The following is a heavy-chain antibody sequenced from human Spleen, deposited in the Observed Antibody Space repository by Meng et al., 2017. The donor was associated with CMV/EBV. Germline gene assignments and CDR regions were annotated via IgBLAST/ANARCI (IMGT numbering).Heavy chain of an antibody. J-gene: IGHJ4*02. V-gene: IGHV3-21*01. D-gene: IGHD1-7*01. CDR1: GFTFSSYS. CDR3: ARDIRWNYGPGY. CDR2: ISSSSSYK. Sequence: GGSLRLSCAASGFTFSSYSMNWVRQAPGKGLEWVSSISSSSSYKYYADSVKGRFTISRDNSKNTLYLQMNSLRAEDTAVYYCARDIRWNYGPGYWGQGTLVTVSS.